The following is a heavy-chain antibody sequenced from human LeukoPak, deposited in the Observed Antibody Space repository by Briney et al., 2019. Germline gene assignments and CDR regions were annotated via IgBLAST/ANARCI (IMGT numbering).Heavy chain of an antibody. CDR3: ARDSSGYQ. J-gene: IGHJ4*02. Sequence: PGGSLRLSCAASGFTFDEHPMHWVRQAPGEGLEWVANIKEDGSEKYYGDSVKGRFTISRDNAKNSLYLQMNSLRAEDTAVYYCARDSSGYQWGQGTLVTVSS. D-gene: IGHD3-22*01. CDR2: IKEDGSEK. CDR1: GFTFDEHP. V-gene: IGHV3-7*01.